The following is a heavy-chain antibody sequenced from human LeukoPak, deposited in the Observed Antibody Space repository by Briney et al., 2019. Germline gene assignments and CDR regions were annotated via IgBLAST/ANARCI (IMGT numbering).Heavy chain of an antibody. Sequence: GGSLRLSCAASGFTFKNFAIHWVRQAPGKGLEWVAVISYDQSNKYYADSVKGRFTISRDNSKNTMYLHMNSLRVEDTAVYFCARDCGAMCGYSNAIDFWGQGTLVTVSS. CDR2: ISYDQSNK. CDR1: GFTFKNFA. CDR3: ARDCGAMCGYSNAIDF. V-gene: IGHV3-30*03. D-gene: IGHD4-11*01. J-gene: IGHJ4*02.